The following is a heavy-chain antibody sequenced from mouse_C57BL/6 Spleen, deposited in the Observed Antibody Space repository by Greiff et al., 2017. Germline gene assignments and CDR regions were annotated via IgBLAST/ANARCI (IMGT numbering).Heavy chain of an antibody. Sequence: QVQLQQPGAELVKPGASVKMSCKASGYTFTSYWITWVKQRPGPGLEWIGDIYPGSGSTNYNEKFKSKATLTVDTSSSTAYMQLSSLTSEDSAVYYCARKGGDYYGRSPYWYFDVWGTGTTVTVSS. CDR2: IYPGSGST. CDR3: ARKGGDYYGRSPYWYFDV. CDR1: GYTFTSYW. J-gene: IGHJ1*03. V-gene: IGHV1-55*01. D-gene: IGHD1-1*01.